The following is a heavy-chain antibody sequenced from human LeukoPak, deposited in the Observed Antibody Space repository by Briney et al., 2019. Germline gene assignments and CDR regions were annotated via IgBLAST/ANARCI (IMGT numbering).Heavy chain of an antibody. V-gene: IGHV1/OR15-3*02. CDR2: INAGNRNR. CDR1: GYTFTGYY. Sequence: ASVKVSCTASGYTFTGYYMRWVRRAPGQRLEWMGRINAGNRNRKYSQEFQGRVTMTEDTSTDTAYMELSSLRSEDTAVYYCATGPMAPGAPECRFDYWGQGTLVTVPS. J-gene: IGHJ4*02. D-gene: IGHD2-15*01. CDR3: ATGPMAPGAPECRFDY.